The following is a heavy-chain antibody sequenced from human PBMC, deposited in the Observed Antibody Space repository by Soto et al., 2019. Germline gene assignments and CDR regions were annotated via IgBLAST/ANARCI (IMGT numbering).Heavy chain of an antibody. CDR1: GFPFSDLY. Sequence: EVQVVESGGGLVQPGGSLRLSCAASGFPFSDLYIDWVRQAPGKGLEWVARIRNKANYYTTDYAGSVKGRFTISRDDSTNSVYLQMNGLKTEDTAVYYCLIVGGTRTWGQGTLVSVSS. CDR3: LIVGGTRT. D-gene: IGHD1-26*01. V-gene: IGHV3-72*01. J-gene: IGHJ5*02. CDR2: IRNKANYYTT.